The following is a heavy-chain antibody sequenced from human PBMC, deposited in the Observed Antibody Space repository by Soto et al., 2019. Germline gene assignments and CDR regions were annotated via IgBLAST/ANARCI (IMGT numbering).Heavy chain of an antibody. V-gene: IGHV3-7*01. CDR3: ARIASSGRGWDV. J-gene: IGHJ6*02. CDR2: IKQDGSEE. D-gene: IGHD3-10*01. Sequence: EVQLVESGGGLVQPGGSLRLSCVDSGFTFSSYWMSWVRQAPVKGLEWVGNIKQDGSEENYVDSVKGRFTISRDNAKNSMYLQMNRLRAEETAVYYCARIASSGRGWDVWCQGTTVVVPS. CDR1: GFTFSSYW.